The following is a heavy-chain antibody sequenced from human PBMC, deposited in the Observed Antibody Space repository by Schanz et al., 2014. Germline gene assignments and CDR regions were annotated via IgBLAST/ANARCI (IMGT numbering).Heavy chain of an antibody. J-gene: IGHJ4*02. CDR3: ARDLLVSHYDFWSGNDY. CDR2: ISYDGTNE. Sequence: AQLLESGGGLVQPGGSLRLSCAASGFNFKAYAMSWVRQAPGKGLEWVAVISYDGTNEYYAESVKGRFTISRDNAKNSLYLQMNSLRADDTAVYYCARDLLVSHYDFWSGNDYWGQGTLVTVSS. D-gene: IGHD3-3*01. CDR1: GFNFKAYA. V-gene: IGHV3-30*03.